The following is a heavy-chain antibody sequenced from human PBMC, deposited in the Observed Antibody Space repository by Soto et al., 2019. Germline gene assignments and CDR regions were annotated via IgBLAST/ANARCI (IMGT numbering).Heavy chain of an antibody. CDR2: ISGSGGST. D-gene: IGHD3-16*02. V-gene: IGHV3-23*01. Sequence: EVQLLESGGGLVQPGGSLRLSCAASGFTFSSYAMSWVRQAPGKGLEWVSAISGSGGSTYYADSVKGRFTISRDNSKNTLYLQMNSLRAEDTAVYYCAKDTHYDYLWGSYQSLDYWGQGTLITVFS. J-gene: IGHJ4*02. CDR1: GFTFSSYA. CDR3: AKDTHYDYLWGSYQSLDY.